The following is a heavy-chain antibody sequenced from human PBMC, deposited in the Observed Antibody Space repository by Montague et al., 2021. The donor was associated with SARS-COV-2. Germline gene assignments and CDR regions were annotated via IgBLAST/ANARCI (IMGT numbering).Heavy chain of an antibody. CDR1: GGSISSYY. V-gene: IGHV4-59*13. Sequence: SETLSLTCTVSGGSISSYYWSWIRQPPGKGLEWIGYIYYSGSTNYNPSLKSRVTISVDTSKNQFSLKLSSATAADTAVYYWARGGATEGGNWFDPWGQGTLVTVSS. J-gene: IGHJ5*02. D-gene: IGHD5-12*01. CDR3: ARGGATEGGNWFDP. CDR2: IYYSGST.